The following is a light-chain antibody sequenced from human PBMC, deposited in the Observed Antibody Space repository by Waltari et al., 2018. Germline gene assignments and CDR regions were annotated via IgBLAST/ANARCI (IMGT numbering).Light chain of an antibody. CDR1: QSIDTW. J-gene: IGKJ1*01. CDR2: RAS. V-gene: IGKV1-5*03. Sequence: DIQMTQSPSTLSASVGDRVTITCRASQSIDTWLAWYQQKPGKAPKLLIYRASSLESGVPSRFSGSGSGTEFTLTISSLQPDDSATYYCQQYNSDSRTFGQGTKVEIK. CDR3: QQYNSDSRT.